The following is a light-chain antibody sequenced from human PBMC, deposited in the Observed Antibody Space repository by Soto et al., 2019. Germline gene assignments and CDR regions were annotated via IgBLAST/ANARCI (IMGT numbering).Light chain of an antibody. CDR1: RSNIGGNA. Sequence: QSVLTQPPSVSGTPGQRVTISCSGSRSNIGGNAVTWYQQVPGTAPKLLIYANDQRPSGVSDRFSGSKSATSASLAISGLQSEDEADYYCGSWDSSLSAYVFGTGTKVTVL. CDR2: AND. J-gene: IGLJ1*01. CDR3: GSWDSSLSAYV. V-gene: IGLV1-44*01.